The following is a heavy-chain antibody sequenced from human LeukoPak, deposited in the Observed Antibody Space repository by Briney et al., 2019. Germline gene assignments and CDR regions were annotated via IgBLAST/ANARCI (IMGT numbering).Heavy chain of an antibody. CDR1: GFTFTSSA. D-gene: IGHD2-2*01. V-gene: IGHV1-58*01. Sequence: SVKVSCKASGFTFTSSAVQWVRQARGQRLEWIGWIVVGSGNTNYAQKFQERVTITRDMSTSTAYIELSSLRSEDTAVYYCAAVPPGYCSSTSCPMDVWGKGTTVTVSS. CDR3: AAVPPGYCSSTSCPMDV. CDR2: IVVGSGNT. J-gene: IGHJ6*03.